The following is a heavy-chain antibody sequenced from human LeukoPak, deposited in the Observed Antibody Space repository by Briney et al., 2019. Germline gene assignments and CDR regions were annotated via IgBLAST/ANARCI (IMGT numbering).Heavy chain of an antibody. Sequence: GGSLRLSCAASGFTFSSYSMNWVRQAPGKGLEWVSYISSSSSYIYYADSVKGRFTISRDNAKNSLYLQMNSLRAEDTAVYYCARDYLVVPAAMWLFDPWGQGTLVSVSS. CDR3: ARDYLVVPAAMWLFDP. J-gene: IGHJ5*02. CDR1: GFTFSSYS. CDR2: ISSSSSYI. V-gene: IGHV3-21*05. D-gene: IGHD2-2*01.